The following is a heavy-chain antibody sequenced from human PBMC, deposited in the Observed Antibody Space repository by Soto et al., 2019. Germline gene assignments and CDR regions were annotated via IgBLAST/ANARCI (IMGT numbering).Heavy chain of an antibody. V-gene: IGHV3-74*01. D-gene: IGHD3-10*01. J-gene: IGHJ4*02. CDR1: GFTFSRYW. CDR3: ARGIRNYYGSDY. Sequence: GSLRLSCEASGFTFSRYWMHWVRQSPGKGLEWVSRIYTDGSRTSYADSVKGRFTISRDNARDTLYLQVSSLRAEDTAVYFCARGIRNYYGSDYWGQGTLVTVSS. CDR2: IYTDGSRT.